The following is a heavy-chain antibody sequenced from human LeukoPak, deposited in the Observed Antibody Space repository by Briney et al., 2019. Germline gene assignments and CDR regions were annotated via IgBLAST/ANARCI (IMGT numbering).Heavy chain of an antibody. CDR2: ISSDESIT. D-gene: IGHD6-13*01. CDR1: GFTFSDYW. Sequence: PGGSLRLSCAASGFTFSDYWMHWVRQAPGKGLVWVSRISSDESITSYADSVKGRFTISRDNAKNTLFLQMNGLRAEDTAVYYCARSIVPDGTSPFDYWGQGTLVTVSS. V-gene: IGHV3-74*01. J-gene: IGHJ4*02. CDR3: ARSIVPDGTSPFDY.